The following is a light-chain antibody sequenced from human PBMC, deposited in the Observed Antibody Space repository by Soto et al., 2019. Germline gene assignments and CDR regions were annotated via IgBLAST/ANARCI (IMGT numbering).Light chain of an antibody. CDR1: QGVSNY. CDR3: QQYYTYPWT. J-gene: IGKJ1*01. Sequence: AIRMTQSPSSLSASTGDGVTITCRASQGVSNYLAWYQQKPGQAPKVLIHAASTLQGGVPSRFSGSGSGTDFTLTICGLQSDGFATYYCQQYYTYPWTFGQGTKVDIK. V-gene: IGKV1-8*01. CDR2: AAS.